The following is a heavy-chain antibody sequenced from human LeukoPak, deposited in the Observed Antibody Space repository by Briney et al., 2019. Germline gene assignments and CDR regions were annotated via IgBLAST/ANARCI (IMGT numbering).Heavy chain of an antibody. V-gene: IGHV3-30*04. D-gene: IGHD1-26*01. CDR3: ARSYSLPEY. CDR2: ISYVERAT. Sequence: GGSLRLSCAASGFTFSSFAMHWVRQAPGKGLEWVAFISYVERATYYADSVKGRFTISRDNSKHMVYLQMNSLTTADTAVYYCARSYSLPEYWGQGTLVAVSS. CDR1: GFTFSSFA. J-gene: IGHJ4*02.